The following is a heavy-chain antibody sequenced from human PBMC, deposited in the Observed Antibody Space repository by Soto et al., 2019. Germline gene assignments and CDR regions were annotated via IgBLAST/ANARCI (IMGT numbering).Heavy chain of an antibody. J-gene: IGHJ5*02. Sequence: QITLKESGPPLVKPTQPLTLTCTFSGFSLSTSGVGVGWIRQPPGKALEWLALIYWDDDKRYSPSLKSRLTITEDTSKNPLVLTMTTMDPVDTATSYCAHSLYDYVWGTNAVDPWGPGTVVTVSP. CDR2: IYWDDDK. CDR3: AHSLYDYVWGTNAVDP. CDR1: GFSLSTSGVG. D-gene: IGHD3-16*01. V-gene: IGHV2-5*02.